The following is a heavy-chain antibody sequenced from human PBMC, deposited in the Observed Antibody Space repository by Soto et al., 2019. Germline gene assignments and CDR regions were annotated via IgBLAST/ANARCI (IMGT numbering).Heavy chain of an antibody. J-gene: IGHJ6*02. CDR2: IIPIYGTA. Sequence: QVHLVQSGAEEKKPGSSVKVSCKASGGTFSSYAISWVRQAPGQGLEWMGGIIPIYGTANYAQKFQCRVTITADASTSAAYMALSSQRSEDTAVYYCAISLLSEYYYDSSVYSDFNGMPISCQETTVAATS. CDR1: GGTFSSYA. D-gene: IGHD3-22*01. CDR3: AISLLSEYYYDSSVYSDFNGMPI. V-gene: IGHV1-69*01.